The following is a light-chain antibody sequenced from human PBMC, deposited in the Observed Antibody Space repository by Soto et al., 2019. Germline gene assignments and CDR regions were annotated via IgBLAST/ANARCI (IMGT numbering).Light chain of an antibody. J-gene: IGKJ1*01. V-gene: IGKV3-15*01. CDR1: QSVSTF. Sequence: ELEMTQYPAYLSMAPRARVSLSCRASQSVSTFLAWYQQKPGQAPRLLIYGASTRTIGIPARFSGSGSGTDFTLTISSVQPEDFAVYYCQQCSNWPLTFGRGTKVDIK. CDR3: QQCSNWPLT. CDR2: GAS.